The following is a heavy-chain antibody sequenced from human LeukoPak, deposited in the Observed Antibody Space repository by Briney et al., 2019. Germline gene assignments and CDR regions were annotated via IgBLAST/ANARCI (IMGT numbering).Heavy chain of an antibody. V-gene: IGHV4-61*02. CDR2: IYTSGST. J-gene: IGHJ4*02. CDR3: ARGDDTGAYDY. Sequence: PSQTLSLTCTVSGGSISSGSYYWSWIRQPAGKGLEWIGRIYTSGSTNCNPSLKSRVTISVDTSKNQFSLKLSSVTAADTAVYYCARGDDTGAYDYWGQGTLVTVSS. D-gene: IGHD1-1*01. CDR1: GGSISSGSYY.